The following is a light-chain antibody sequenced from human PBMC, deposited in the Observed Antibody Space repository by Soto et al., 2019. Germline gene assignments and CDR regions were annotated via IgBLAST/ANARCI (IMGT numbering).Light chain of an antibody. J-gene: IGKJ1*01. CDR1: QSVTTQ. Sequence: IGVTQSPCALSLYPRERATLYCRASQSVTTQLAWYQQKPGQAPRLIIHGASSRATGVPDRITGSGSGTDFTLSISRLEPEDFAVYYCQQYGGSTRTFGQGTKVAIK. V-gene: IGKV3-20*01. CDR2: GAS. CDR3: QQYGGSTRT.